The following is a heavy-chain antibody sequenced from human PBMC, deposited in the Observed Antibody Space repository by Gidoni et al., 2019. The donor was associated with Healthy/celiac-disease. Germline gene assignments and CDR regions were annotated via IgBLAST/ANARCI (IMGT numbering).Heavy chain of an antibody. CDR2: IRSSGRYI. D-gene: IGHD3-10*01. Sequence: EVQLVESGGGLVKPGGSLRLHCAASGFTFSSYSMNWVRQAPGKGLEWVSAIRSSGRYITYADSVKGRFTISRDNAKNSLYLQMNSRRAEDTAVYYCARDYYGSGGRDAFVIWGQGTMVTVSS. CDR3: ARDYYGSGGRDAFVI. J-gene: IGHJ3*02. CDR1: GFTFSSYS. V-gene: IGHV3-21*03.